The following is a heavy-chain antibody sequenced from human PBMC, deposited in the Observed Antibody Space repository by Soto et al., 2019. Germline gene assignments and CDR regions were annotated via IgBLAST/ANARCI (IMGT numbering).Heavy chain of an antibody. D-gene: IGHD6-13*01. CDR2: INHSGST. V-gene: IGHV4-34*01. CDR1: GGSFSGYY. Sequence: ETLSLTCAVYGGSFSGYYWSWIRQPPGKGLEWIGEINHSGSTNYNPSLKSRVTISVDTSKNQFSLKLSSVTAADTAVYYCASRGAFSIAAAGTGYYFDYWGQGTLVTVSS. CDR3: ASRGAFSIAAAGTGYYFDY. J-gene: IGHJ4*02.